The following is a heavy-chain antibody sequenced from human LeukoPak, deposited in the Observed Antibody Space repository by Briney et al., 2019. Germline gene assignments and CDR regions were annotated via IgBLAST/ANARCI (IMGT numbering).Heavy chain of an antibody. J-gene: IGHJ4*02. CDR2: INPNSGGT. Sequence: GASVKVSCKASGYTLTGYYMHWVRQAPGQGLEWMGWINPNSGGTNYAQKFQGRVTMTRDTSISTAYMELSRLRSDDTAVYYCARGGLRLSGGGFDYWGQGTLVTVSS. D-gene: IGHD2-15*01. V-gene: IGHV1-2*02. CDR1: GYTLTGYY. CDR3: ARGGLRLSGGGFDY.